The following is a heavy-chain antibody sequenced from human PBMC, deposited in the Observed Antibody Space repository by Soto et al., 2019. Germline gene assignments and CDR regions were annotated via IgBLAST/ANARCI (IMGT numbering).Heavy chain of an antibody. CDR3: AGYWGFYYYYGMDV. CDR2: INSDGSST. Sequence: PGGSLRLSCAASGFTFSSYWMHWVRQAPGKGLVWVSRINSDGSSTSYADSVKGRFTISRDNAKNTLYLQMNSLRAEDTAVYYCAGYWGFYYYYGMDVWGQGTTVTVSS. CDR1: GFTFSSYW. D-gene: IGHD3-16*01. J-gene: IGHJ6*02. V-gene: IGHV3-74*01.